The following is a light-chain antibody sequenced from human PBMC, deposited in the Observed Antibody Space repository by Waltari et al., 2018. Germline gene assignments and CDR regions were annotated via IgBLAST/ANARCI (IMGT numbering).Light chain of an antibody. CDR1: QTISTF. V-gene: IGKV3-11*01. CDR3: LQRADWPPIT. Sequence: EVVLTQSTATLSLSPGERATIYCRPSQTISTFLFWYQQKPGQAPRLLIYDASNRATGIPARFSGSGSGTDFTLTISSLEAEDSAVYYCLQRADWPPITFGQGTRLEI. J-gene: IGKJ5*01. CDR2: DAS.